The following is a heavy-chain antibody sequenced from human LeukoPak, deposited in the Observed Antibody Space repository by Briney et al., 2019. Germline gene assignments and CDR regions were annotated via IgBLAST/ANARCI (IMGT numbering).Heavy chain of an antibody. D-gene: IGHD6-19*01. V-gene: IGHV4-39*07. CDR1: GVSISSTIYY. Sequence: PSETLSLTCSVSGVSISSTIYYWGWIRQPPGKGLEWIGSIYYSGNTYYNPSLKSRVTISVDTSKNQFSLKLSSVTAADTAVYYCARSRQWLPTRGGFDYWGQGTLVTVSS. CDR3: ARSRQWLPTRGGFDY. CDR2: IYYSGNT. J-gene: IGHJ4*02.